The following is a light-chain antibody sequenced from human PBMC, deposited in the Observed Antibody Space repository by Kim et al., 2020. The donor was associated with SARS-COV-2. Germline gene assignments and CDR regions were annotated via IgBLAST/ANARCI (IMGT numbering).Light chain of an antibody. J-gene: IGLJ3*02. V-gene: IGLV3-19*01. CDR2: DKN. CDR1: SLRKYY. CDR3: HSRDSSNNHL. Sequence: ALGQTVRITCQGDSLRKYYASWYQQKPGQAPVLVIYDKNNRPSGIPDRVSGSSSGNTASLTITGAQAEDEADYYCHSRDSSNNHLFGGGTELTVL.